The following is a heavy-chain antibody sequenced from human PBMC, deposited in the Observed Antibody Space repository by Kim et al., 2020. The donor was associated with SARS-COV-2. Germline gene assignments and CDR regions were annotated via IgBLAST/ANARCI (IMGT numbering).Heavy chain of an antibody. V-gene: IGHV1-18*01. CDR2: NGNT. Sequence: NGNTKYEQKFQDRVTMSTDTSTTPAYMELRSLRSDDTAVYYCARDGDLPDYWGQGTLVTVSS. CDR3: ARDGDLPDY. J-gene: IGHJ4*02. D-gene: IGHD7-27*01.